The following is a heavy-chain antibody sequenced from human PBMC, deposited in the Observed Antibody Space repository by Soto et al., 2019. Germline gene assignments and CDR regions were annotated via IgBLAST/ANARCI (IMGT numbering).Heavy chain of an antibody. CDR3: AREGYCSSTSCYQPHLYYYYGMDV. CDR1: GYTFTSYG. Sequence: QVQLVQSGAEVKKPGASVKVSCKASGYTFTSYGISWVRQAPGQGLEWMGWISAYNGNTNYAQKLQGRVTMTTDTSTSTAYMELRSLRSEDTAVYYCAREGYCSSTSCYQPHLYYYYGMDVWGQGTTVTVSS. V-gene: IGHV1-18*01. D-gene: IGHD2-2*01. J-gene: IGHJ6*02. CDR2: ISAYNGNT.